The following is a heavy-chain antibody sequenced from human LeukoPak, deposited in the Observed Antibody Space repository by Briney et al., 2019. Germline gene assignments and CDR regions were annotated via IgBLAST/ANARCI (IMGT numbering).Heavy chain of an antibody. CDR2: ISSSGSTI. CDR3: ARVYRGLSHGSGSYYTDYYYYYMDV. J-gene: IGHJ6*03. D-gene: IGHD3-10*01. Sequence: GGSLRLSCAASGFTFNRYNMNWVRQAPGKGLEWVSYISSSGSTIYYADSVKGRFTISRDNAKNSLYLQMNSLRAEDTAVYYCARVYRGLSHGSGSYYTDYYYYYMDVWGKGTTVTISS. CDR1: GFTFNRYN. V-gene: IGHV3-48*03.